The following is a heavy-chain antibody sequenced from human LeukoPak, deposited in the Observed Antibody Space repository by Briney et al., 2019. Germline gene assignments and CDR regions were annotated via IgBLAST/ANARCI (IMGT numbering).Heavy chain of an antibody. J-gene: IGHJ6*03. V-gene: IGHV1-69*05. CDR2: IIPIFGTA. D-gene: IGHD5-12*01. Sequence: SVKVSCKASGGTFSSYAISWVRQAPGQGLEWMGGIIPIFGTANYAQKFQGRVTITTDESTSTAYMELSSLRSEDTAVYYCARDSWRGYSGYDRDMDVWGKGTTVTVSS. CDR3: ARDSWRGYSGYDRDMDV. CDR1: GGTFSSYA.